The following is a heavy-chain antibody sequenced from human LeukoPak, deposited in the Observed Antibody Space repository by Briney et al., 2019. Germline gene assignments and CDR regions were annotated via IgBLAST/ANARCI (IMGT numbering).Heavy chain of an antibody. CDR3: ARKSYCSGGRSYSPDDAFDF. V-gene: IGHV1-46*01. J-gene: IGHJ3*01. CDR2: INPSGGST. Sequence: ASVKVSCKASGYTFTGYYMHWVRQAPGQGLEWMGIINPSGGSTSYAQKFQGRVTMTRDTSISTAYMELRSLRSDDTAVYYCARKSYCSGGRSYSPDDAFDFWGQGTMVTVS. CDR1: GYTFTGYY. D-gene: IGHD2-15*01.